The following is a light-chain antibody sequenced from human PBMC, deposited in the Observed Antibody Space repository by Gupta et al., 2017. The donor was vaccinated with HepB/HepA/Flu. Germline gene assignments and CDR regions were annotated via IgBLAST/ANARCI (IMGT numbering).Light chain of an antibody. Sequence: EILLTQSPGTLSFSPGERATLSCRSSQYVNIYLAWYQQKPGQAPRLLIYDASNRATGIPARFSGSGSGTDFTLTISSLEPEDFAVYYCQQRRSWPITFGQGTRLEIK. CDR3: QQRRSWPIT. J-gene: IGKJ5*01. V-gene: IGKV3-11*01. CDR1: QYVNIY. CDR2: DAS.